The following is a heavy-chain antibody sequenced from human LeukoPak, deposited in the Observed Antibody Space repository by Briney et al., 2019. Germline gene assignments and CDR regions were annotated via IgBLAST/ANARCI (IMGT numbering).Heavy chain of an antibody. CDR2: IYSSGST. CDR1: GGSISSYY. J-gene: IGHJ5*02. D-gene: IGHD3-10*01. Sequence: SETLSLTCTVSGGSISSYYWNWVWQPPGKGLEWIGNIYSSGSTDYNPSLKSRVTISLDTSKFQFSLRLNSVTAADTAVYYCARADPNASGYFYRFNWFDPWGQGTVVTVSS. V-gene: IGHV4-59*01. CDR3: ARADPNASGYFYRFNWFDP.